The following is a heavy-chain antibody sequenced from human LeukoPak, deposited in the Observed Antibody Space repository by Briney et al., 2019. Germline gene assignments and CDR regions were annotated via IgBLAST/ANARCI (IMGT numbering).Heavy chain of an antibody. D-gene: IGHD5-18*01. J-gene: IGHJ4*02. V-gene: IGHV3-23*01. CDR2: ISGSGGST. CDR1: GFTFSSYA. CDR3: APDSGYSYGIFDY. Sequence: GGSLRLSCAASGFTFSSYAMSWVRQAPGKGLEWVSAISGSGGSTYYADSVKGRFTISRDNSKNTLYLQMNSLRAEDTAVYYCAPDSGYSYGIFDYWGQGTLVTVSS.